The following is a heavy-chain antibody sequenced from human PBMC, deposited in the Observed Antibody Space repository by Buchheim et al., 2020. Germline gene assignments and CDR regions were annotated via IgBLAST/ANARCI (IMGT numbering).Heavy chain of an antibody. V-gene: IGHV1-46*01. CDR3: AREAVGMQLWLVGRRGMDV. CDR1: GYTFTSYY. D-gene: IGHD5-18*01. Sequence: QVQLVQSGAEVKKPGASVKVSCKASGYTFTSYYMHWVRQAPGQGLEWMGIINPSGGSTSYAQKFQGRVTMTRDTSTSTVYMELSSLRSEDTAVYYCAREAVGMQLWLVGRRGMDVWGQGTT. J-gene: IGHJ6*02. CDR2: INPSGGST.